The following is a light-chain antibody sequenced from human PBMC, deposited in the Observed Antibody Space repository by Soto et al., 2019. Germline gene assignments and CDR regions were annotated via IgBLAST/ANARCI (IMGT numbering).Light chain of an antibody. CDR2: EGT. CDR1: SSDGGGYIV. Sequence: QSVLTQPASVSGSPGQSITISCTRTSSDGGGYIVVPWYQQHPGKAPKLIIYEGTQRPSGVSYRFSGSKSGNSASLTISGLQAEDEDFYFCCSYVGSSVIFGGGTKVTVL. CDR3: CSYVGSSVI. V-gene: IGLV2-23*01. J-gene: IGLJ2*01.